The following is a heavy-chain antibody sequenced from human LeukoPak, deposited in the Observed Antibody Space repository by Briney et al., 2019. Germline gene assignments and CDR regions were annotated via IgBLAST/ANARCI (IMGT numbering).Heavy chain of an antibody. V-gene: IGHV3-53*01. CDR3: ARDRKYYYDSSGYYRGWLDY. CDR2: IYSGGST. Sequence: GSLRLSCAASGFTVSNNYMSWVRQAPGKGLEWVSVIYSGGSTYYADSVKGRFTISRDNSKNTLYLQMNSLRAEDTAVYYCARDRKYYYDSSGYYRGWLDYWGQGTLVTVSS. D-gene: IGHD3-22*01. J-gene: IGHJ4*02. CDR1: GFTVSNNY.